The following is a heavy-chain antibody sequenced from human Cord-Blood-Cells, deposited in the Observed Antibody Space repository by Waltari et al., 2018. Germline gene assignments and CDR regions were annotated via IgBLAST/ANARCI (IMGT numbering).Heavy chain of an antibody. D-gene: IGHD6-19*01. V-gene: IGHV4-34*01. Sequence: QVQLQQWGAGLLKPSETLSLTCAVYGGSFSGYYWSWIRQPPGKGLEWIGEINHSGSNNYNPSLKSRVTISVDTSKNQFSLKLSSVTAADTAVYYCASSGWYNWFDPWGQGTLVTVSS. CDR3: ASSGWYNWFDP. CDR2: INHSGSN. J-gene: IGHJ5*02. CDR1: GGSFSGYY.